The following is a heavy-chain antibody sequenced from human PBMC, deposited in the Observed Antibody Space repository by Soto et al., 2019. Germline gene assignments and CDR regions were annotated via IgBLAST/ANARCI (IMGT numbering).Heavy chain of an antibody. Sequence: EVQLVESGGGLVQPGGSLILSCAASGFTFSTYHMNWVRQAPGKGLEWVSYIHSGGSRIYYADSVKGRFTISRDNAKNSPYLQMHSLRAEETAVTYCARDGSTVTTNYHYAMDVWGQGTTVTVSS. CDR2: IHSGGSRI. CDR1: GFTFSTYH. V-gene: IGHV3-48*03. J-gene: IGHJ6*02. CDR3: ARDGSTVTTNYHYAMDV. D-gene: IGHD4-17*01.